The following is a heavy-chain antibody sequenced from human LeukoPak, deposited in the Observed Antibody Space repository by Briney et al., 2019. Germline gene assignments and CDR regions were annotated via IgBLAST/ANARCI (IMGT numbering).Heavy chain of an antibody. D-gene: IGHD5-18*01. J-gene: IGHJ4*02. Sequence: SETLSLTCTVSGGSISSGGYYWSWIRQHPGKGLEWIGYIYYSGSTYYNPSLKSRVTISVDTSKNQFSLKLSSVTAADTAVYYCARDHDSHGFFDYWGQGTLVTVSS. CDR3: ARDHDSHGFFDY. CDR2: IYYSGST. V-gene: IGHV4-31*03. CDR1: GGSISSGGYY.